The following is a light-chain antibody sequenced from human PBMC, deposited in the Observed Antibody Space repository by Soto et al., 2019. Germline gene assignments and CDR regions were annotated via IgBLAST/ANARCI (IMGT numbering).Light chain of an antibody. Sequence: EIVLTQSPGSLSLSPGERATLSCRASQSVDSSFFAWYQQKPGQAPRLRLYGAYNRATGIPDRFSGSGSRTDFTLTISILEYEDFAVYCCQQYVSSVTFGQRTKVEI. CDR1: QSVDSSF. J-gene: IGKJ1*01. CDR3: QQYVSSVT. V-gene: IGKV3-20*01. CDR2: GAY.